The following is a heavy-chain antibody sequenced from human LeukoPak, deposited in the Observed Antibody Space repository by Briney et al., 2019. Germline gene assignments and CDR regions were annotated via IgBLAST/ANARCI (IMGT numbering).Heavy chain of an antibody. J-gene: IGHJ3*01. CDR1: GFTVSSYY. Sequence: GGSLRLSCAASGFTVSSYYMNWVRRAPGKGLQWVSILYSDGATYYADSVKGRFTISTRSTLYLQMNSLRAEDTAVYFCARVAYYRVTADQITDAFDVWGHGTVVTVSS. CDR3: ARVAYYRVTADQITDAFDV. V-gene: IGHV3-66*01. D-gene: IGHD2-21*02. CDR2: LYSDGAT.